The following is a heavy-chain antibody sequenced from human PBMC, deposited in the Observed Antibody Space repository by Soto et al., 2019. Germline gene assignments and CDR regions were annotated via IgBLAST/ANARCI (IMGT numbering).Heavy chain of an antibody. CDR1: GGTFSSYA. CDR3: AMRPRGYYYYGMDV. J-gene: IGHJ6*02. Sequence: VASVKVSCKASGGTFSSYAISWVRQAPGQGLEWMGGIIPIFGTANYAQKFQGRVTITADESTSTAYMELSSLRSEDTAVYYCAMRPRGYYYYGMDVWGQGTTVTVSS. CDR2: IIPIFGTA. V-gene: IGHV1-69*13.